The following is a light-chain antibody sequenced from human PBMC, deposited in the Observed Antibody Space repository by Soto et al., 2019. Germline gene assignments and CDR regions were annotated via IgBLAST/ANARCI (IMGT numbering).Light chain of an antibody. Sequence: EIVLTQSPATLSLSPGERATLSCRASQSVTSNYLAWYQQRPAQAPRLLIFGASNRATGIPDRFSGSGSGTDFTLIISRLEPEDFAMYYCQQYATSRRTFGQGTKVDIK. CDR3: QQYATSRRT. V-gene: IGKV3-20*01. J-gene: IGKJ2*01. CDR1: QSVTSNY. CDR2: GAS.